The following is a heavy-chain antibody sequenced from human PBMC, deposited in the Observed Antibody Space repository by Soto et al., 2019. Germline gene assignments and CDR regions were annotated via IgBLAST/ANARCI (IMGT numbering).Heavy chain of an antibody. J-gene: IGHJ4*02. CDR1: GFSFSSYG. Sequence: QVQLVESGGGVVQPGGSLRLSCAASGFSFSSYGMHWVRQAPGKGLEWVAVIWNDSSNKLYPDSVRGRFTISRDNSKSTLFLQMNSLRAKDTAVYYCATSNWNFFDYWGQGALVTVSS. CDR2: IWNDSSNK. CDR3: ATSNWNFFDY. V-gene: IGHV3-33*03. D-gene: IGHD1-20*01.